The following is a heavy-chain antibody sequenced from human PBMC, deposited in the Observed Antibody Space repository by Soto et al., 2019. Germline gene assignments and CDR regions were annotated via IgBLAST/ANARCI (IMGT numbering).Heavy chain of an antibody. V-gene: IGHV4-34*01. CDR2: INYRGGT. Sequence: NPSETLSLTCGVNDGFFSGYSWTWIRQPPGKGLEWIGEINYRGGTTYNPSLKSRATIAIDTSKSQFTLTLSSVTAADTALYYCARSYYNILTGYYTWGQGTQVTVS. CDR1: DGFFSGYS. J-gene: IGHJ5*02. CDR3: ARSYYNILTGYYT. D-gene: IGHD3-9*01.